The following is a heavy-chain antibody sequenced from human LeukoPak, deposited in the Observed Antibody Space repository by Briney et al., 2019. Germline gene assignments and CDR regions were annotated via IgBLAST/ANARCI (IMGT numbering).Heavy chain of an antibody. V-gene: IGHV3-23*01. CDR3: AEASWVSNADAVL. CDR1: GFTFSSYA. D-gene: IGHD1-1*01. J-gene: IGHJ4*02. Sequence: GGSLRLSCAASGFTFSSYAMSWVRQAPARGLEWVSSLRGDGETFYADSVKGRFTLSRDESRNTVYLHLNNLRVEDTAVYYCAEASWVSNADAVLWGQGTVVTVS. CDR2: LRGDGET.